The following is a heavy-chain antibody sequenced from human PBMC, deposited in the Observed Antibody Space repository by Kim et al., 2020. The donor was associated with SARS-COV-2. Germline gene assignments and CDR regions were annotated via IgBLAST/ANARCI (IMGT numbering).Heavy chain of an antibody. D-gene: IGHD4-17*01. V-gene: IGHV1-3*01. Sequence: KYSQKFQGRVTITRDTSASTAYMELSSLRSEDTAVYYCARATVNTHYFDYWGQGTLVTVSS. CDR3: ARATVNTHYFDY. J-gene: IGHJ4*02.